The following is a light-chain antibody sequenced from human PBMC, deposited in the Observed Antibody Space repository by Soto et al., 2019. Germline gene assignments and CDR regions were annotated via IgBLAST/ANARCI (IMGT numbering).Light chain of an antibody. CDR2: DAS. CDR1: QSVSNF. CDR3: QQRRTWPPLT. Sequence: EIVLTQSPATLSLSPGERATLSCRASQSVSNFLAWYQQKPGQAPRLLIYDASTWATGIPARFSGSGSGTDFALTTSSLDPEDFAVYNCQQRRTWPPLTFGGGTNVEIK. J-gene: IGKJ4*01. V-gene: IGKV3-11*01.